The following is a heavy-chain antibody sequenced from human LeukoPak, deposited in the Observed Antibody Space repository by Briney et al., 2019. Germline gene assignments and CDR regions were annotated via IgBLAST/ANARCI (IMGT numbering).Heavy chain of an antibody. J-gene: IGHJ4*02. Sequence: GESLKISCKGSGYSFTSYWTGWVRQMPGKGLEWMGIIYPGDSDTRYSPSFQGLVTISADKSISTAYLQWSSLKASDTAMYYCARQVEMATIPHFDYWGQGTLVTVSS. CDR2: IYPGDSDT. CDR3: ARQVEMATIPHFDY. D-gene: IGHD5-24*01. V-gene: IGHV5-51*01. CDR1: GYSFTSYW.